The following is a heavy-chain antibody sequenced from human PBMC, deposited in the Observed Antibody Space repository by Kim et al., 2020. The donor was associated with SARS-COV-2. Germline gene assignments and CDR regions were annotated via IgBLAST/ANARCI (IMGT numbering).Heavy chain of an antibody. CDR1: GGSISSYY. V-gene: IGHV4-59*01. Sequence: SETLSLTCTVSGGSISSYYWSWIRQPPGKGLEWIGYIYYSGSTNYNPSLKSRVTISVDTSKNQFSLKLSSVTAADTAVYYCARVRRNYAYYFDYWGQGTLVTVSS. CDR2: IYYSGST. J-gene: IGHJ4*02. CDR3: ARVRRNYAYYFDY. D-gene: IGHD1-7*01.